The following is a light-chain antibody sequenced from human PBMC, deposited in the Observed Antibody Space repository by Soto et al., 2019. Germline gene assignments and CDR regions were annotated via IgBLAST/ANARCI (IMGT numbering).Light chain of an antibody. CDR2: GTY. J-gene: IGLJ1*01. CDR1: TSNIGSNY. Sequence: QSVLTQPPSASSTPGQTVTISCSGSTSNIGSNYVYWYQQFPGTAPRLLIYGTYQRPSGVPDRFSGSKSGTSASLAISGLRSEYKANYYCGAWDDSLNSLLFAAGTKVTVL. CDR3: GAWDDSLNSLL. V-gene: IGLV1-47*02.